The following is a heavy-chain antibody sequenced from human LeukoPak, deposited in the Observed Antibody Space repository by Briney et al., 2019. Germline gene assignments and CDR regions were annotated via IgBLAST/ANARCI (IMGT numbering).Heavy chain of an antibody. J-gene: IGHJ4*02. Sequence: GGSLRLSCAASGFTFSSYAMSWVRQAPGKGLEWVSSISYSGGNTYYADSVRGRFTISRDNSKNTLYLQMNSLRAEDTAVYYCAKDPESAAAVYYFDYWGQGTLVTVSS. CDR2: ISYSGGNT. CDR3: AKDPESAAAVYYFDY. V-gene: IGHV3-23*01. D-gene: IGHD6-13*01. CDR1: GFTFSSYA.